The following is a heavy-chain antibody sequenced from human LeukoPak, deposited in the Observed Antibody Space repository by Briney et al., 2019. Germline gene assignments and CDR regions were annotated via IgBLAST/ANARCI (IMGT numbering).Heavy chain of an antibody. D-gene: IGHD3-16*01. Sequence: NPSETLSLTCTVSGGSITNYFWSWIRQPPGKGLEWIGFIYYNGSTNYNPSLKSRVTISVDTSKNQFSLKLSSVTAADTAVYYCARGIGWFDPWGQGTLVTVSS. J-gene: IGHJ5*02. CDR3: ARGIGWFDP. V-gene: IGHV4-59*01. CDR1: GGSITNYF. CDR2: IYYNGST.